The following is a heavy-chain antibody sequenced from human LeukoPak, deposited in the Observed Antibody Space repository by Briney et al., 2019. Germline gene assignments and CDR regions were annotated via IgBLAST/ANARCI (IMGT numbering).Heavy chain of an antibody. V-gene: IGHV4-59*12. J-gene: IGHJ3*02. Sequence: SETLSLTCTVSGGSISSYYWSWIRQPRGKGLEWIGYIYYSGSTNYNPSLKSRVTISVDTSKNQFSLKLSSVTAADTAVYYCARSVPGDDAFDIWGQGAVVTVSS. CDR2: IYYSGST. D-gene: IGHD3-10*01. CDR1: GGSISSYY. CDR3: ARSVPGDDAFDI.